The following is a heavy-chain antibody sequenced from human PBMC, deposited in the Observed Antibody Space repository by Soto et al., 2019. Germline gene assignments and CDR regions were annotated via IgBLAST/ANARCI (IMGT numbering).Heavy chain of an antibody. CDR1: GFTFSHYG. V-gene: IGHV3-30*03. Sequence: QVQLVESGGGVDQPGRSLRLSCAASGFTFSHYGIHWVRQAPGKGLEWLAVISYDGSNKHYADSVKGRFTVSRDNSKNTLYLQRNSLRAEDTAVYFCARYSGKYQGPIDYWGQGTLVTVSS. CDR3: ARYSGKYQGPIDY. J-gene: IGHJ4*02. CDR2: ISYDGSNK. D-gene: IGHD1-26*01.